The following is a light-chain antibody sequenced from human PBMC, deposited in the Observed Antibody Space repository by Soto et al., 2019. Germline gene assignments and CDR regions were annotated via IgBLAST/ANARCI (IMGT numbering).Light chain of an antibody. CDR3: CSYAGSSTFYV. J-gene: IGLJ1*01. CDR2: QVS. CDR1: SSDVGSYNL. Sequence: QSVLTQPASVSGSPGQSITISCTGTSSDVGSYNLVSWYQQHPGKAPKLMIYQVSKRPSGVSNRFSGSKSGNTASLTISGLQAEDEADYYCCSYAGSSTFYVFGLGPSSPS. V-gene: IGLV2-23*02.